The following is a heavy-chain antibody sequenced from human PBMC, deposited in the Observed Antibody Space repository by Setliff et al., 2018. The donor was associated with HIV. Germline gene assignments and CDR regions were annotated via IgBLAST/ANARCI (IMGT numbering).Heavy chain of an antibody. CDR3: ATVSHTNVAAHDAFDI. Sequence: ASVKVSCKASGYTFISYDINWVRQATGQGLEWMGWMNPNIGNTIYAQKFQGRVTMTADTSTDTAYMELSSLRSEDTAVYYCATVSHTNVAAHDAFDIWGQGTMVTVSS. CDR1: GYTFISYD. D-gene: IGHD6-19*01. V-gene: IGHV1-8*02. CDR2: MNPNIGNT. J-gene: IGHJ3*02.